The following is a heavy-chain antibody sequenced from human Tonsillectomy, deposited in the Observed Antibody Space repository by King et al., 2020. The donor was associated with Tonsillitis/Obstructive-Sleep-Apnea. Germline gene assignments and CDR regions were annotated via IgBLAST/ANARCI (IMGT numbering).Heavy chain of an antibody. Sequence: VQLVESGGGLVQPGGSLRLSCAASGFTFSSYWMYWVRQAPGKGLVWVSDIKSDGSRTSYADSVKGRFTISRANAKNTLYLQMNSLRAEDTAVYYCAKGGWYSSDAFDIWGQGTMVTVSS. CDR1: GFTFSSYW. D-gene: IGHD6-13*01. V-gene: IGHV3-74*01. CDR3: AKGGWYSSDAFDI. J-gene: IGHJ3*02. CDR2: IKSDGSRT.